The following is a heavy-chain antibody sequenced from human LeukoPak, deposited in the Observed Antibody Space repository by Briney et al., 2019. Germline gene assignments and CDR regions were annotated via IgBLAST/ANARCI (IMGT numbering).Heavy chain of an antibody. J-gene: IGHJ4*02. V-gene: IGHV3-23*01. CDR3: AKLEGGQGGYFDY. CDR2: ISGSGGST. Sequence: GGSLRLSCAASGFTFSSYAMSWVRQAPGKGLEWVSGISGSGGSTYYADSVKGRFTISRDNSKNTLYLQMNSLRAEDTAVYYCAKLEGGQGGYFDYWGQGTLVTVSS. D-gene: IGHD3-3*01. CDR1: GFTFSSYA.